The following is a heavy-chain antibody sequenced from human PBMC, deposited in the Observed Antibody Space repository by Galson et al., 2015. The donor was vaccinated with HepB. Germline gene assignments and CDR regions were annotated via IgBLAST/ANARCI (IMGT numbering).Heavy chain of an antibody. CDR3: AKGGHGSGTYLYYFDY. Sequence: SLRLSCAASGFTFSSYTMTWVRQAPGKGQEWVSTVSASGDSTYYADSVKGRFTISRDNSRNTPYLQMNSLRAEDTAVYYCAKGGHGSGTYLYYFDYWGQGTLVSVSS. J-gene: IGHJ4*02. CDR1: GFTFSSYT. D-gene: IGHD3-10*01. V-gene: IGHV3-23*01. CDR2: VSASGDST.